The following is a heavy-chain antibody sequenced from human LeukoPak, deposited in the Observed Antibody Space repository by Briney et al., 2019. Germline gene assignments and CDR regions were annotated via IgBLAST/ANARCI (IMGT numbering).Heavy chain of an antibody. D-gene: IGHD2/OR15-2a*01. J-gene: IGHJ4*02. CDR3: ARGLYFALDY. Sequence: GGSLRLSCAASGLIFTSYWMHWVRQAPGKGLVWVSRINSDGSSTTYADSVKGRFTISRDNAKNTLYLQMNSLRAEDTAVYYCARGLYFALDYWGQGTLVTASS. CDR2: INSDGSST. V-gene: IGHV3-74*01. CDR1: GLIFTSYW.